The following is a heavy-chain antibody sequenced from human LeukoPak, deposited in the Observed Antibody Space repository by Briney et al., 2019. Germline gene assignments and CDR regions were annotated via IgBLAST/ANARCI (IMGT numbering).Heavy chain of an antibody. D-gene: IGHD2-2*01. CDR3: ATDSVVPAAKDAFDI. V-gene: IGHV1-8*03. CDR1: GYTFTSYD. Sequence: ASVKVSCKASGYTFTSYDINWVRQATGQGLEWMGWMNPNSGNTGYAQKFQGRVTITRNTSISTAYMELSSLRSEDTAVYYCATDSVVPAAKDAFDIWGQGTMITVSS. J-gene: IGHJ3*02. CDR2: MNPNSGNT.